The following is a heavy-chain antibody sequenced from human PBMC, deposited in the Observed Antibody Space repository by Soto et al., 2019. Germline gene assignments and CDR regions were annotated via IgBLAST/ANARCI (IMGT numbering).Heavy chain of an antibody. D-gene: IGHD4-4*01. CDR2: MNPNRGNT. CDR3: PRGKAVRQYYYYGMDV. J-gene: IGHJ6*02. V-gene: IGHV1-8*01. Sequence: VASVKVSCKASGYTFTSYDINWVRQATGQGLEWMGWMNPNRGNTGYAQKFQGRVTMTRNTSISTAYMELSSLRSEDTAVYYCPRGKAVRQYYYYGMDVWGQGTTVTVSS. CDR1: GYTFTSYD.